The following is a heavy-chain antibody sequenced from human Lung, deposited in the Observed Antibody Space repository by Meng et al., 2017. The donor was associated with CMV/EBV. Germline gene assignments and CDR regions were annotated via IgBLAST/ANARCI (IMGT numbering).Heavy chain of an antibody. J-gene: IGHJ4*02. CDR1: AYHSPAHW. D-gene: IGHD3-10*01. CDR2: IYPGDSDT. CDR3: ATGRVHEVLY. Sequence: ISCKTSAYHSPAHWIGWVRQMPGKGLEWMVFIYPGDSDTRYTPSFQGHVTISADKSVSTASLQWPSLKASDSAIYYCATGRVHEVLYWGQGTLVTVSS. V-gene: IGHV5-51*01.